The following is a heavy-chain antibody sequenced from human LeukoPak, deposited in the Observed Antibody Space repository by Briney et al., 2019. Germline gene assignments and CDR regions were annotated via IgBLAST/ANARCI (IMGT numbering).Heavy chain of an antibody. CDR1: GFTFSSYA. J-gene: IGHJ6*03. Sequence: GGSLRLSCAASGFTFSSYAMHWVRQAPGKGLEWVAVISYDGSNKYYADSVKGRFTISRDNSKNTLYLQMNSLRAEDTAVYYCARDAHYDFWSGYSTPYYMDVWGKGTTVTVSS. CDR3: ARDAHYDFWSGYSTPYYMDV. CDR2: ISYDGSNK. D-gene: IGHD3-3*01. V-gene: IGHV3-30-3*01.